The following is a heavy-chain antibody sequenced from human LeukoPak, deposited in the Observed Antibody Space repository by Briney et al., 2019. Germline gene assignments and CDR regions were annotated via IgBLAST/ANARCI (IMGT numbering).Heavy chain of an antibody. D-gene: IGHD3-10*01. CDR3: AKVSPPIWFGKLHFDY. V-gene: IGHV3-30*18. CDR2: ISYDGGNS. CDR1: GFTFGTYG. J-gene: IGHJ4*02. Sequence: GWSLRLSCAASGFTFGTYGMHWVRQAPGKGLEWVAVISYDGGNSYYADSVKGRFSIFRDNSKNTLYLQINSLRSDDTAVYYCAKVSPPIWFGKLHFDYWGQGTQVTVS.